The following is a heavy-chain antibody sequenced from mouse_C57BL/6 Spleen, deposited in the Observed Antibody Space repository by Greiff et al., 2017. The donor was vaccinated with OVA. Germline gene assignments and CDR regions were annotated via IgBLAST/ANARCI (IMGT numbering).Heavy chain of an antibody. CDR2: IYPCDSDT. CDR1: GYTFTSYW. J-gene: IGHJ2*01. Sequence: QVQLQQPGAELVRPGSSVKLSCKASGYTFTSYWMGWVKQRPGQGLEWIGDIYPCDSDTNYNQKFKGKATLTVDKSSSTAYMQLSSLTSEDSAVEFCTREGIYYGNCCDYWGQGTTLTVSA. CDR3: TREGIYYGNCCDY. V-gene: IGHV1-61*01. D-gene: IGHD2-1*01.